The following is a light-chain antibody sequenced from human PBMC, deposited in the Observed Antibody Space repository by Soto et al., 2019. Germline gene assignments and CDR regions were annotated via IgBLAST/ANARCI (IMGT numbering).Light chain of an antibody. CDR1: SSDVGGYNS. CDR2: DVS. CDR3: CSFAGTSYV. V-gene: IGLV2-11*01. J-gene: IGLJ1*01. Sequence: QSALTQPRSVSGSPGQSVTISCTGTSSDVGGYNSVSWYQQHPGKAPKLMIYDVSKRPSGVPDRFSGSKSGNTASLTISGLQAEDEAYYYCCSFAGTSYVFGTGTKLTVL.